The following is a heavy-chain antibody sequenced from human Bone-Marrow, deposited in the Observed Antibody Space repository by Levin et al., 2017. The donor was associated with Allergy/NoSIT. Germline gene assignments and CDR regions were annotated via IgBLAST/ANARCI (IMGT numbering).Heavy chain of an antibody. CDR3: AKVRAAAVGTCYFDS. V-gene: IGHV3-9*01. CDR2: ITWNSDNI. J-gene: IGHJ4*02. Sequence: GGSLRLSCVASGFTFEDYAMHWVREVPGKGLQWVSGITWNSDNIGYADSVKGRFTVSRDNGKKSLFLQMNSLRPEDTALYYFAKVRAAAVGTCYFDSWGQGILVTVSS. D-gene: IGHD6-13*01. CDR1: GFTFEDYA.